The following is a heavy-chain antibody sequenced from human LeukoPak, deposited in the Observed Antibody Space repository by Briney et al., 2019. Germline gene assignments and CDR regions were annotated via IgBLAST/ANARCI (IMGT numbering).Heavy chain of an antibody. CDR2: INHSGSI. Sequence: SETLSLTCAVYGASFSGYHWSWIRQTPGKGLEWIGEINHSGSISYNPSLKSRITISVDTCKSQFSLELRSVNAADTAVYYCAKVYSSSSRDSFDVWGQGTMVTVSS. CDR3: AKVYSSSSRDSFDV. CDR1: GASFSGYH. J-gene: IGHJ3*01. V-gene: IGHV4-34*01. D-gene: IGHD6-6*01.